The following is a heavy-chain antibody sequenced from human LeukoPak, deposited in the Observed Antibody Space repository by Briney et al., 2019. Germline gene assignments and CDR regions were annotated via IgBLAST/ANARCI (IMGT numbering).Heavy chain of an antibody. D-gene: IGHD3-9*01. CDR3: ARGWNFDWLLYDY. Sequence: SETLSLTCTVSGGSISSYYWSWIRQPPGKGLEWIGYIYDSGSTNYNPSLKSRVTISVDTSKNQFSLKLSSVTAADTAVYYCARGWNFDWLLYDYWGQGTLVTVSS. V-gene: IGHV4-59*01. CDR2: IYDSGST. CDR1: GGSISSYY. J-gene: IGHJ4*02.